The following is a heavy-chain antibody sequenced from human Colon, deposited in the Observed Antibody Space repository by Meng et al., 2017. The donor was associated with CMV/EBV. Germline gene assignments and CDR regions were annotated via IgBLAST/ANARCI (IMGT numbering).Heavy chain of an antibody. CDR3: ARQLVSDCSSGSCTYYYYGMDL. CDR2: IASGGNT. J-gene: IGHJ6*02. Sequence: GESLKISCAASGFTFSTYDMHWVRQVTGKSLEWVSGIASGGNTYYPGSVKGQFTISRENAKNSLYLQIDNLRAGDTAVYYCARQLVSDCSSGSCTYYYYGMDLWGQGTAVTVSS. D-gene: IGHD2-15*01. V-gene: IGHV3-13*01. CDR1: GFTFSTYD.